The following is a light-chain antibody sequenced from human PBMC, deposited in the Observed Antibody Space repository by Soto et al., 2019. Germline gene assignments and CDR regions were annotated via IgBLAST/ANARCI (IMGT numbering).Light chain of an antibody. Sequence: DIQMTQSPSSLSASVGDRVTITCRASQSISNYLNWYQQKPGIAPKLLIYGASSLQNGVPSRVSGIRYGTDFTLTISSLQPEDFATYYCQQSYSTPRTFGGGTKVEIK. CDR1: QSISNY. CDR2: GAS. V-gene: IGKV1-39*01. J-gene: IGKJ4*01. CDR3: QQSYSTPRT.